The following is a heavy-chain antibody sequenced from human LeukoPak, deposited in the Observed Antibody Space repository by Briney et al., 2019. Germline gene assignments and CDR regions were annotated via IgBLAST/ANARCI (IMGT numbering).Heavy chain of an antibody. V-gene: IGHV3-15*01. J-gene: IGHJ3*02. CDR2: INSKADGGTT. CDR1: GFTFSNAW. D-gene: IGHD2-8*02. Sequence: GGSLRLSCAASGFTFSNAWMSWVRQAPGKGLEWVGRINSKADGGTTDFAAPVKGRFTISRDDSKNTLYLQMNSLKTEDTAVYYCTTDGGGRPIPTGGFDIWGQGTMVTVSS. CDR3: TTDGGGRPIPTGGFDI.